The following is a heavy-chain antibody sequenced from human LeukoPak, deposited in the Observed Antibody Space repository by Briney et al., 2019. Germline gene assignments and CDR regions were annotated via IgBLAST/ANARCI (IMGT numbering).Heavy chain of an antibody. V-gene: IGHV4-34*01. J-gene: IGHJ4*02. CDR1: GGSFSGYY. D-gene: IGHD3-10*01. CDR3: ARGRPSGMVRGVIFDY. Sequence: PSETLSLTCAVYGGSFSGYYWSWIRQPPGKGLEWIGEINHSGSTNYNPSLKSRVTISVDTSKNQFSPKLSSVTAADTAVYYCARGRPSGMVRGVIFDYWGQGTLVTVSS. CDR2: INHSGST.